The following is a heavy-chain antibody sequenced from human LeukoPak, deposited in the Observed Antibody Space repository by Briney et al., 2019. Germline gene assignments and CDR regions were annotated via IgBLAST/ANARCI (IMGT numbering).Heavy chain of an antibody. J-gene: IGHJ6*02. D-gene: IGHD3-22*01. Sequence: SETLSLTCTVSGGSISVSGYYWGWIRQPPGKGLEWIASIYYSGSTYYNPSLKSRVTISVDTSKNQFSLKLSSVTAADTAVYYCARSPTYYYDGRVNYAMDVWGQGTTVTVSS. CDR1: GGSISVSGYY. CDR2: IYYSGST. CDR3: ARSPTYYYDGRVNYAMDV. V-gene: IGHV4-39*01.